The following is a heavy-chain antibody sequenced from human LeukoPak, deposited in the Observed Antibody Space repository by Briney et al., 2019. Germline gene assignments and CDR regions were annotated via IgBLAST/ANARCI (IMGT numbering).Heavy chain of an antibody. V-gene: IGHV1-2*02. CDR2: IIPDNGDT. J-gene: IGHJ4*02. CDR1: GYTFTGYS. CDR3: SRKLPLAATFDY. D-gene: IGHD2-15*01. Sequence: GASVKVSCKTSGYTFTGYSIHWVRQAPGQGLEWMGWIIPDNGDTNYAQKFQGRVTITLDTSTSTAYMELSRLRYDDTAVYDCSRKLPLAATFDYWGQGTLDTVS.